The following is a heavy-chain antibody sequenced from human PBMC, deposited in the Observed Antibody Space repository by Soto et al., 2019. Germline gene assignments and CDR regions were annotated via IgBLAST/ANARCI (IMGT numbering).Heavy chain of an antibody. D-gene: IGHD2-15*01. Sequence: QVQLVESGGGVVQPGRSLRLSCAASGFTFSSYAMHWVRQAPGKGLEWVAVISYDGSNKYYADFVKGRFTISRDNFKNTLYLQMNSLRDEDTAVYYCARSLFGSYYYYDMDVWGQGTTVTVSS. V-gene: IGHV3-30-3*01. CDR2: ISYDGSNK. CDR3: ARSLFGSYYYYDMDV. J-gene: IGHJ6*02. CDR1: GFTFSSYA.